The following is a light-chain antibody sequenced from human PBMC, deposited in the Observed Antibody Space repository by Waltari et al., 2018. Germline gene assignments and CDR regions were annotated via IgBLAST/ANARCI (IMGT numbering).Light chain of an antibody. CDR3: QSYDSSLSGVL. V-gene: IGLV1-40*01. Sequence: QSVLTQPPSVSGAPGQRVTISCTGSSPNIGAGYDVHWYQQLPGTAPKLLISGNNNRPSGVPDRFSASKSGTSASLAITGLQAEDEADYYCQSYDSSLSGVLFGGGTKLTVL. CDR2: GNN. J-gene: IGLJ2*01. CDR1: SPNIGAGYD.